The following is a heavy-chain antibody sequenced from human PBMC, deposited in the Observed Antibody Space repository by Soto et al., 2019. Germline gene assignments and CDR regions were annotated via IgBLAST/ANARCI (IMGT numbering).Heavy chain of an antibody. V-gene: IGHV1-69*13. D-gene: IGHD3-22*01. Sequence: GASVKVSCKASGGTFSNYGVNWVRQAPGQGLEWMGGIIPIFGTANYAQKFQGRVTITADDSTRTAYMELSSLRSEDTAVYYCARDGTLYDSSAYYYLYWGQGTQGTSPQ. CDR2: IIPIFGTA. CDR3: ARDGTLYDSSAYYYLY. CDR1: GGTFSNYG. J-gene: IGHJ4*02.